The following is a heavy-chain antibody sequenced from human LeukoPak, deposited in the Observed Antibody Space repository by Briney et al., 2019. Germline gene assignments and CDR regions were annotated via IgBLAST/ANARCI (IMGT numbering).Heavy chain of an antibody. Sequence: GGSLRLSCAASGFTFSSYGMHWVRQAPGKGLEWVAVIWYDGSNKYYADSVKGRFTISRDNSKNTLYLQMNSLRAEDTAVYYCARDRGYGQQLVPAYWGQGTLVTVSS. CDR3: ARDRGYGQQLVPAY. J-gene: IGHJ4*02. CDR2: IWYDGSNK. D-gene: IGHD6-13*01. V-gene: IGHV3-33*01. CDR1: GFTFSSYG.